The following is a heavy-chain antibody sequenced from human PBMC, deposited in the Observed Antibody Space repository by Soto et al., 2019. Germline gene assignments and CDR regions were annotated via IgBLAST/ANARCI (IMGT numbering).Heavy chain of an antibody. CDR1: GGSISSSYYY. V-gene: IGHV4-39*01. CDR2: IYYSGGT. J-gene: IGHJ4*02. CDR3: ARPSGSYLYYFDY. Sequence: QLQLQESGPGLVKPSETLSLTCTVSGGSISSSYYYWGWIRQPPGKGLEWIGSIYYSGGTYYSPYPKVRVTMPGDPSKNQFSLKLSSVTAADTAVYYCARPSGSYLYYFDYWGQGTLVTVSS. D-gene: IGHD1-26*01.